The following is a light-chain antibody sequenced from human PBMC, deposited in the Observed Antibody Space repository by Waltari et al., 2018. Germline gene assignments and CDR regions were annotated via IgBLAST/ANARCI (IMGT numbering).Light chain of an antibody. V-gene: IGLV1-44*01. CDR2: SNN. CDR1: SSNIGSNT. Sequence: QSVLTQPPSASGTPGPRVAISCSGSSSNIGSNTVNWSQQVPGTAPKLLIYSNNQRPSGVPDRFSGSKSGTSASLAISGLHSEDEADYYCAAWDDSLNGLNVFGSGTRVTVL. CDR3: AAWDDSLNGLNV. J-gene: IGLJ6*01.